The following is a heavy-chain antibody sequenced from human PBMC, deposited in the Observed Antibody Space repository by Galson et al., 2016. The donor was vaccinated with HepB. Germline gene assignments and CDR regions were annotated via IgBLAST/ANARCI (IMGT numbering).Heavy chain of an antibody. D-gene: IGHD3/OR15-3a*01. CDR3: AKAPGAIWTFDY. CDR2: ISGSGGNT. V-gene: IGHV3-23*01. Sequence: SLRLSCAASGFSFYTYAMSWVRQAPGERPEWVSGISGSGGNTYYADSVKGRFTISRDNSKNTLFLQMNSLRVEDTAIYYCAKAPGAIWTFDYWGQGSLVTVSS. CDR1: GFSFYTYA. J-gene: IGHJ4*02.